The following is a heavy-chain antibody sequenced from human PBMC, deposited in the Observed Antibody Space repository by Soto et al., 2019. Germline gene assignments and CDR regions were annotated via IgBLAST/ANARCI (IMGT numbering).Heavy chain of an antibody. D-gene: IGHD6-19*01. V-gene: IGHV4-39*01. CDR2: IYYSGST. J-gene: IGHJ5*02. Sequence: QLQLQESGPGLVKPSETLSLTCTVSGGSISSGSYFWGWIRQPPGKGLEWIGSIYYSGSTSYNPSHRSGATTSVNTSRNPFTLQMSSVSDADTAVYYGASHTGYSSVKRWFDPWGQGTLVTVSS. CDR3: ASHTGYSSVKRWFDP. CDR1: GGSISSGSYF.